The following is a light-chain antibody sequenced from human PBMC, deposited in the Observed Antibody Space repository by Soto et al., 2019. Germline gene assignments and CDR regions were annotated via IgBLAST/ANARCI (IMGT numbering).Light chain of an antibody. V-gene: IGLV2-14*01. CDR3: SSYTSSTFYV. CDR1: SSDVGGYNY. CDR2: EVS. Sequence: QSVLTQPASVSGSPGQSISISCIGTSSDVGGYNYVSWYQQHPGKAPKLMIYEVSNRPSGVSNRFSGSKSGNTASLTISGLQAEDEADYYCSSYTSSTFYVFGTGTKVTVL. J-gene: IGLJ1*01.